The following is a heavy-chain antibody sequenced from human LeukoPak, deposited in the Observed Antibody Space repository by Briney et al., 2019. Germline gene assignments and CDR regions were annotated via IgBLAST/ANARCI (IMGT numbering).Heavy chain of an antibody. V-gene: IGHV3-30*18. Sequence: PGKSLRLSCAASGFTFSSYGMHWVRQAPGKGLEWVAVISYDGSNEYHADSVKGRFTISRDNSKNTLYLQMNSLKAEDTAVYYCANSWGTHPASSDAFDIWGQGTMVTVSS. CDR2: ISYDGSNE. D-gene: IGHD1-1*01. J-gene: IGHJ3*02. CDR1: GFTFSSYG. CDR3: ANSWGTHPASSDAFDI.